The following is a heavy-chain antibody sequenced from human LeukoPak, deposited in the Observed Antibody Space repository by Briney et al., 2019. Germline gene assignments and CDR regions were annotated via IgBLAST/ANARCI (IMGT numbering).Heavy chain of an antibody. J-gene: IGHJ4*02. CDR1: GCTFTSYY. CDR2: INPSGGST. D-gene: IGHD3-10*01. CDR3: ARPESSLRLWFGESPFDY. V-gene: IGHV1-46*01. Sequence: ASVKVSCKASGCTFTSYYMHWVRQAPGQGLEWMGIINPSGGSTSYAQKFQGRVTVTRDTSTSTVYMELSSLRSEDTAVYYCARPESSLRLWFGESPFDYWGQGTLVTVSS.